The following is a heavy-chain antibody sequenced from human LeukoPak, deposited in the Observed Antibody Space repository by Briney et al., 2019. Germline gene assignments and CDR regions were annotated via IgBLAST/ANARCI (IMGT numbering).Heavy chain of an antibody. CDR2: IRYDGSNK. CDR3: AQSPSYYYGSGSPREFDY. Sequence: GGSLRLSCAASGFTFSSYEMNWVRQAPGKGLEWVAFIRYDGSNKYYADSVKGRFTISRDNSKNTLYLQMNSLRAEDTAVYYCAQSPSYYYGSGSPREFDYWGQGTLVTVSS. V-gene: IGHV3-30*02. CDR1: GFTFSSYE. D-gene: IGHD3-10*01. J-gene: IGHJ4*02.